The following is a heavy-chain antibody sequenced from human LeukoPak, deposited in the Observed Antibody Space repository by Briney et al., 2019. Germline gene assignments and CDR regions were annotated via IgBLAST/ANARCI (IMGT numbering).Heavy chain of an antibody. Sequence: GGSLRLSCAASGFTVSSNYMSWVRQAPGKGLEWVSVIYSGRSSYSADSVKGRFTISRDNSKNTLYLQMNSLRAEDTAVYYCARDQEYAFDIWGQGTMVTVSS. D-gene: IGHD3-10*01. V-gene: IGHV3-66*01. CDR3: ARDQEYAFDI. CDR1: GFTVSSNY. CDR2: IYSGRSS. J-gene: IGHJ3*02.